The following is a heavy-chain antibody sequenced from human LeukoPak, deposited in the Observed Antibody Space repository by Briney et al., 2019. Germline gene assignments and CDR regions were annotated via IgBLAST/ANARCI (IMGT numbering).Heavy chain of an antibody. Sequence: GGSLRLSCAASGFTFSTYAMSWVRQAPGKGLEWVSGISGSGGSTYYADSVKGRFIISRDNSKNTLYLQMSSLRAEDTAVYFCVKVPRTATRDYWGQGTLVTVSS. J-gene: IGHJ4*02. CDR1: GFTFSTYA. CDR2: ISGSGGST. V-gene: IGHV3-23*01. CDR3: VKVPRTATRDY. D-gene: IGHD5-12*01.